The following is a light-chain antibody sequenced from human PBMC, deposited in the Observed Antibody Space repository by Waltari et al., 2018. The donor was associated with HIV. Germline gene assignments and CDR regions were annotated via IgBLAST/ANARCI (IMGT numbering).Light chain of an antibody. CDR2: WAS. J-gene: IGKJ3*01. CDR3: QQYYSTPPT. CDR1: QSGLYSSNNKND. Sequence: DIVMTLSPDSLAVSLGERATINCNSSQSGLYSSNNKNDLAWYQQKPGQPPKLLIYWASTRESGVPDRFSGSGSGTDFTLTISSLQAEDVAVYYCQQYYSTPPTFGPGTKVDIK. V-gene: IGKV4-1*01.